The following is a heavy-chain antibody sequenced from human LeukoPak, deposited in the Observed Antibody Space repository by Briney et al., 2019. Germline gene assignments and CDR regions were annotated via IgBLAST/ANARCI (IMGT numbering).Heavy chain of an antibody. J-gene: IGHJ4*02. D-gene: IGHD3-10*01. Sequence: GGSLRLSCAASGFTFSSYWMSWVRQAPGKGLEWVASIKHDGSEKYYVDSVKGRFTISRDNAKNSLYLQMNSLRAEDTAVYYCARDRYYGSGSYSDYWGQGTLVTVSS. CDR2: IKHDGSEK. CDR3: ARDRYYGSGSYSDY. CDR1: GFTFSSYW. V-gene: IGHV3-7*01.